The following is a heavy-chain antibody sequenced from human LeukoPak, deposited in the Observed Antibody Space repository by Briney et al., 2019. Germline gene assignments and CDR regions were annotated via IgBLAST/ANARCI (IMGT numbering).Heavy chain of an antibody. D-gene: IGHD2-15*01. CDR1: GFTFSSYA. Sequence: GGSLRLSCAASGFTFSSYAMSWVRQAPGKGLEWVSAISGSGGSTYYADSVKGRFTISRDNSKNTLYLQMNSLRAEDTAVYYCANGCCSGGSCYASTEYYGMDVWGQGTTVTVSS. CDR3: ANGCCSGGSCYASTEYYGMDV. V-gene: IGHV3-23*01. CDR2: ISGSGGST. J-gene: IGHJ6*02.